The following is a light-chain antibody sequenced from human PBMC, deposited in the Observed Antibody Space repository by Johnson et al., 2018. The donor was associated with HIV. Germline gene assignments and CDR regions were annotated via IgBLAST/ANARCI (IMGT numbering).Light chain of an antibody. J-gene: IGLJ1*01. CDR1: SSNIGRNY. CDR2: DNN. CDR3: GTWDSSLSASYV. V-gene: IGLV1-51*01. Sequence: QSVLTQPPSVSAAPGQKVTISCSGSSSNIGRNYVSWYHQLPGTAPKLLIFDNNKRPSGIPDRFSASKSGTSATLGITGLQTGDEADYYCGTWDSSLSASYVFGTGTKVAVL.